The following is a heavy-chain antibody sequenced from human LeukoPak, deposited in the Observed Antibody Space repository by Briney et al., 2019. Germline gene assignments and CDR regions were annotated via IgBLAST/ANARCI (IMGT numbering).Heavy chain of an antibody. J-gene: IGHJ4*02. Sequence: SETLSLTCTVSGGSISSYYWSWIRQPPGKGLEWIGYIYYSGSTNYNPSLKSRVTISVDTSKNQFSLKLSSVTAADTAMYYCARGSSWYGYWGQGTLVTVSS. V-gene: IGHV4-59*08. CDR2: IYYSGST. CDR1: GGSISSYY. CDR3: ARGSSWYGY. D-gene: IGHD6-13*01.